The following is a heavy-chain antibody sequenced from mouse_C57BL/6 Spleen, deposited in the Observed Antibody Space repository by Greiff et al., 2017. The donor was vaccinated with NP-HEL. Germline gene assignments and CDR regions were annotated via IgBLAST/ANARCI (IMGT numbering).Heavy chain of an antibody. CDR1: GYTFTDYE. CDR2: IDPETGGT. CDR3: TRSAYYGYLDY. Sequence: VQLQQSGAELVRPGASVTLSCKASGYTFTDYEMHWVKQTPVHGLEWIGAIDPETGGTAYNQKFKGKAILTADKSSSTAYMELRSLTSEDSAVYYCTRSAYYGYLDYWGQGTTLTVSS. V-gene: IGHV1-15*01. J-gene: IGHJ2*01. D-gene: IGHD1-1*02.